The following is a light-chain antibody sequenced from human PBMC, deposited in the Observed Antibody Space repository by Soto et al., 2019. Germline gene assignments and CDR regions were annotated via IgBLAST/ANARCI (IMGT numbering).Light chain of an antibody. V-gene: IGKV3-20*01. CDR1: QSVSSSY. J-gene: IGKJ1*01. CDR3: RQYCSSHPGT. Sequence: EIVLTQSPGTLSLSPGERATLSCRASQSVSSSYLAWYQQKPGQAPRLLIYGASCRATGIPDRFGGSGSGTDVTLTISSLEPEDFAVYYCRQYCSSHPGTFGQGTKVEIK. CDR2: GAS.